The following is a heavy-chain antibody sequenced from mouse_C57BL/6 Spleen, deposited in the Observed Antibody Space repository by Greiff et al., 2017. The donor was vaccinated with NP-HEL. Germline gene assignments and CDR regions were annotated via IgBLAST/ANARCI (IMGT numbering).Heavy chain of an antibody. CDR3: ARDLGFYAMDY. Sequence: EVKVVESEGGLVQPGSSMKLSCTASGFTFSDYYMAWVRQVPEKGLEWVANINYDGSSTYYLDSLKSRFIISRDNAKNILYLQMSSLKSEYTATYYCARDLGFYAMDYWGQGTSVTVSS. CDR2: INYDGSST. J-gene: IGHJ4*01. D-gene: IGHD4-1*01. V-gene: IGHV5-16*01. CDR1: GFTFSDYY.